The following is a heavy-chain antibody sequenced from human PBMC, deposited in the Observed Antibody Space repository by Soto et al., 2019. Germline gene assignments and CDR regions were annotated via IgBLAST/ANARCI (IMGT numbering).Heavy chain of an antibody. V-gene: IGHV3-74*01. CDR2: INSDGTTA. Sequence: EVQLVEAGGGVVQPGGSLRLSCAASGFTFSTNLMHWVRQGPGKGLVWVSRINSDGTTAAYADSVQGRFTISRDNAKNTLYLHMTSLRGEDTAVYYCAKDGEGVANFEYGGQGTLVTVSS. CDR1: GFTFSTNL. D-gene: IGHD3-10*01. J-gene: IGHJ4*02. CDR3: AKDGEGVANFEY.